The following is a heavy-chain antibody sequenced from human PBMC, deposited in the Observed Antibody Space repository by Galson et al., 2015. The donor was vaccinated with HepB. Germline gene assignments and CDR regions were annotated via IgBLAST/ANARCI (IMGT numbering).Heavy chain of an antibody. J-gene: IGHJ4*02. CDR1: GFMFTNFA. Sequence: SLRLSCAASGFMFTNFAMAWVRQAPGKGLEWVSSITFRGESTYYADSVKGRFTISRDKSTITLFLQVNSLRAEDTAVYFCAKAWDMSVTVPRRPYYFDNWGQGTLVTVSS. V-gene: IGHV3-23*01. CDR2: ITFRGEST. CDR3: AKAWDMSVTVPRRPYYFDN. D-gene: IGHD1-26*01.